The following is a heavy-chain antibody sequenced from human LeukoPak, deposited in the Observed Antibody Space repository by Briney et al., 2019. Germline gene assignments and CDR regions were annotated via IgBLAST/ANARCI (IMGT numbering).Heavy chain of an antibody. CDR2: IIPIFGIA. CDR1: GGTFSSYA. CDR3: ARDPQPYSYGSYYFDY. V-gene: IGHV1-69*04. Sequence: SVKVSCKASGGTFSSYAISWVRQAPGQGLEWMGRIIPIFGIANYAQKFQGRVTITADKSTSTAYMELSSLRSEDTAVYYCARDPQPYSYGSYYFDYWGQGTLVTVPS. D-gene: IGHD5-18*01. J-gene: IGHJ4*02.